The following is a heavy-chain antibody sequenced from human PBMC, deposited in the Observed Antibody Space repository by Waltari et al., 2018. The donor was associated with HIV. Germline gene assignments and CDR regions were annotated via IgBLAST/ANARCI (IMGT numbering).Heavy chain of an antibody. D-gene: IGHD2-21*01. CDR3: ARHVRVLQPTVAIGGMDV. V-gene: IGHV5-51*01. CDR2: IYPGDSDT. CDR1: GYTFPSYW. Sequence: EVHLEQSGAEVKKPGESLKISCKASGYTFPSYWIGWVRQMPGKGLEWMGIIYPGDSDTRYSPSFQGQVTISADKSITTVYLQWSTLKASDTAIYYCARHVRVLQPTVAIGGMDVWGQGTSVTVSS. J-gene: IGHJ6*02.